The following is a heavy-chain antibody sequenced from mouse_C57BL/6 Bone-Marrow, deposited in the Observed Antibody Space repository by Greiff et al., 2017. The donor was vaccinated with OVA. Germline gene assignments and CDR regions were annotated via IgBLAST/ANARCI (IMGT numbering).Heavy chain of an antibody. V-gene: IGHV1-69*01. J-gene: IGHJ2*01. D-gene: IGHD1-1*01. CDR1: GYTFTSYW. Sequence: QVQLQQPGAELVMPGASVKLSCKASGYTFTSYWMHWVKQRPGQGLEWIGEIDPSDSYTNYNQKFKGKSTLTVDKSSSTAYMQLSSLTSEDSAVYYCARWGSVVAPYFDDWGQGTTLTVSS. CDR2: IDPSDSYT. CDR3: ARWGSVVAPYFDD.